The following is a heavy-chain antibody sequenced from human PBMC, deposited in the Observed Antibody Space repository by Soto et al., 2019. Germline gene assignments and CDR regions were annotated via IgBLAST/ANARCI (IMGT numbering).Heavy chain of an antibody. CDR3: ARGDSDLAVSEAAY. J-gene: IGHJ1*01. D-gene: IGHD2-15*01. Sequence: QMQMQESGPRLVKPSETLSLTCTVSGASITDSYWSWIRQPPEKGLEWIGYIYFSGVATYNPSLKSRATMSRDKSKNEFSLKLTSVTAADTAIYYCARGDSDLAVSEAAYWGQGTLVTVSS. V-gene: IGHV4-59*01. CDR1: GASITDSY. CDR2: IYFSGVA.